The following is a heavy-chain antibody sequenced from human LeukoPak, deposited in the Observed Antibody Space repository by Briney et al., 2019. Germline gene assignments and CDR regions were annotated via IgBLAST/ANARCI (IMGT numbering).Heavy chain of an antibody. D-gene: IGHD3-10*01. CDR1: GYTFTGYY. CDR2: INPNSGGT. J-gene: IGHJ5*02. Sequence: ASVKVSCKASGYTFTGYYMHWVRQAPGQGLEWMGWINPNSGGTNYAQTFQGRVTMTRDTSISTAYMELSRLRSDDTAVYYCARVGITMVRGVVNWFDPWGQGTLVTVSS. CDR3: ARVGITMVRGVVNWFDP. V-gene: IGHV1-2*02.